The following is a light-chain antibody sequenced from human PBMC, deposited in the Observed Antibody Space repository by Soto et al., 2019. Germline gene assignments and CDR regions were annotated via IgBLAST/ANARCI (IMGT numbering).Light chain of an antibody. CDR1: QSVSSSY. V-gene: IGKV3-20*01. CDR3: QQYGSSPSVT. Sequence: EIVWTQSPGTLYLSPGERATLSCRASQSVSSSYLAWYQQKPGQAHRLLIYGASSRATGIPDRFSGSGSWTDFTLTIRRLEQEEFAVYYCQQYGSSPSVTFGQGTRLQI. CDR2: GAS. J-gene: IGKJ5*01.